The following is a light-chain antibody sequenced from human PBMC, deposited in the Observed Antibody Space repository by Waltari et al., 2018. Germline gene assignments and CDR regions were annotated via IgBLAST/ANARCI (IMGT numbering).Light chain of an antibody. J-gene: IGLJ1*01. CDR2: DVN. CDR3: SSYTSSTIPV. V-gene: IGLV2-14*03. Sequence: QSALTQPASVSGSPGQSITISCTGTSSNVGGYKYFSWYQQHPDKAPKLMLYDVNNRPSGVSNRFSGSKSGNTASLTISSLQAEDEADYYCSSYTSSTIPVFGTGTKVTVL. CDR1: SSNVGGYKY.